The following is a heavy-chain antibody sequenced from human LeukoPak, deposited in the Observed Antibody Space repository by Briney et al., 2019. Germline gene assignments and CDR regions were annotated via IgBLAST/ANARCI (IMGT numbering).Heavy chain of an antibody. Sequence: GGSLRLSCAASGFTFSSYAMHWVRQAPGKGLEWVAVISYDGSNKYYADSVKGRFTISRDDSKNTLYLQMNSLRAEDTAVYYCARAFRGVHFDYWGQGTLVTVSS. CDR2: ISYDGSNK. CDR3: ARAFRGVHFDY. V-gene: IGHV3-30*04. CDR1: GFTFSSYA. D-gene: IGHD1-1*01. J-gene: IGHJ4*02.